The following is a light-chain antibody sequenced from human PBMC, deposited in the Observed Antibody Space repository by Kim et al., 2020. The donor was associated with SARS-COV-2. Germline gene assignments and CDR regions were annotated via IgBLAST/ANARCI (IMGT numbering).Light chain of an antibody. CDR2: EDN. Sequence: KTVTISGPRRGGSIGRNSVQWDQQRPGRAPTTVIYEDNQRPSGVPDRFSGSIDSSANSASLTISGLKTEDEADYYCQSYDSSNQVFGGGTQLTVL. J-gene: IGLJ2*01. V-gene: IGLV6-57*03. CDR3: QSYDSSNQV. CDR1: GGSIGRNS.